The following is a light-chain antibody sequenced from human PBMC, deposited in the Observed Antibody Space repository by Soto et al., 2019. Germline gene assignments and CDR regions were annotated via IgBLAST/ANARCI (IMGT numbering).Light chain of an antibody. V-gene: IGLV2-14*01. CDR3: SSYAGSSTYV. CDR2: EVT. J-gene: IGLJ1*01. Sequence: QSVLTQPASVSGSPGQSITISCTGTGSDVGGYDYVSWYQHHPGKAPKVMIYEVTNRPSGVSNRFSGSKSGNTASLTISGLLAEDEADYYCSSYAGSSTYVFXTGTKVTVL. CDR1: GSDVGGYDY.